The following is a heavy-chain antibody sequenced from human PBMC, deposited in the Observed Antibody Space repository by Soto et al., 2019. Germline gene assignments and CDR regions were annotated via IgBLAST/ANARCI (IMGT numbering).Heavy chain of an antibody. CDR2: IYHSGST. V-gene: IGHV4-30-2*01. Sequence: QLQLQESGSGLVKPSQTLSLTCAVSGGSISSGGYXWSWIRQPPGKGLEWIGYIYHSGSTYYNPSXXXXXXXXXXXXXXXXXXXXXXXXXXXXXXXXXXXXXGLPRYYWGQGTLVTVSS. CDR1: GGSISSGGYX. CDR3: XXXXGLPRYY. D-gene: IGHD5-12*01. J-gene: IGHJ4*02.